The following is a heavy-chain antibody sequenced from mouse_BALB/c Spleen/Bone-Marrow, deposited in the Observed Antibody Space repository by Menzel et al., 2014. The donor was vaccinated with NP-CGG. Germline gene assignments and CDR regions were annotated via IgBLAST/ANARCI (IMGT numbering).Heavy chain of an antibody. CDR2: IWGDGST. V-gene: IGHV2-6-7*01. CDR1: GFSLTGYG. J-gene: IGHJ3*01. D-gene: IGHD2-2*01. CDR3: ARDGGYGWFAY. Sequence: VQLQQSGPGLVAPSQSLSITCTVSGFSLTGYGVNWVRQPPGKGLEWLGMIWGDGSTDYNSALKSRLSISKDNSKSQVCLKMNSLQTDDTARYYCARDGGYGWFAYWGQGTLVTVSA.